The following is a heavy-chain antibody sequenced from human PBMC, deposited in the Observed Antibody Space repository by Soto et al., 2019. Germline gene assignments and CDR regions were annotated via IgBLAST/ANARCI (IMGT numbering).Heavy chain of an antibody. CDR1: GGTCSTAG. J-gene: IGHJ4*02. Sequence: GGSLRVSRAAAGGTCSTAGRNWVRQTQGKGLEWVGRIKSKTDGGTTDYAAPVKVRFTISRDDSNNTLYLQMNSLKTEDTAVYYCTTAPCFRLLWFDRCDYWGQGTLVTVSS. CDR3: TTAPCFRLLWFDRCDY. CDR2: IKSKTDGGTT. D-gene: IGHD3-10*01. V-gene: IGHV3-15*07.